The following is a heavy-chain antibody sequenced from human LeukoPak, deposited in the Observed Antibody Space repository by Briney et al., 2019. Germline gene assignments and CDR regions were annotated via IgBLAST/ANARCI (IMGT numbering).Heavy chain of an antibody. V-gene: IGHV3-21*01. CDR2: ISSSSSYI. D-gene: IGHD4-17*01. J-gene: IGHJ5*02. Sequence: PGGSLRLSCAASGFTFSSYSMNWVRQAPGKGLEWVSSISSSSSYIYYADSVKGRFTISRDNAKNTLYLQMSSLRAEDTAIYYCVKGSTVTTYNWFDPWGQGTLVTVSS. CDR3: VKGSTVTTYNWFDP. CDR1: GFTFSSYS.